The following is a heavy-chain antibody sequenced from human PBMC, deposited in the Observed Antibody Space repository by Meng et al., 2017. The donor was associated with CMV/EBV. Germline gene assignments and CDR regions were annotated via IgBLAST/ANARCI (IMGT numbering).Heavy chain of an antibody. J-gene: IGHJ5*02. CDR1: GGSISSSSYY. V-gene: IGHV4-39*01. CDR2: IYYSGST. CDR3: ARQDIVVVPAALPNWFDP. D-gene: IGHD2-2*01. Sequence: SETLSLTCTVSGGSISSSSYYWGWIRQPPGKGLEWIGSIYYSGSTYYNPSLKSRVTISVDTSKNQFSLKLSSVTAADTAVYHCARQDIVVVPAALPNWFDPWGQGTLVTVSS.